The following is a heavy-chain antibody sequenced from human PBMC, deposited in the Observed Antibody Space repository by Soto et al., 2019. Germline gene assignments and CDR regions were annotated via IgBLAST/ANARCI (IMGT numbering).Heavy chain of an antibody. J-gene: IGHJ6*04. D-gene: IGHD1-1*01. CDR3: ASPVAENWNDVGYYGTDV. CDR1: GYTFTGYY. CDR2: INPNSGGT. V-gene: IGHV1-2*02. Sequence: ASVKVSCKASGYTFTGYYMHWVRQAPGQGLEWMGWINPNSGGTNYAQKFQGRVTMTRDTSISTAYMELSRLRSDDTAVYYCASPVAENWNDVGYYGTDVWGKGTKVTVPS.